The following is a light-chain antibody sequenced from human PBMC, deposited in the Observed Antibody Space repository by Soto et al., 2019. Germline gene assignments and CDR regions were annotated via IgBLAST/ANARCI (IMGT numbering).Light chain of an antibody. CDR1: SSDVGGYNY. J-gene: IGLJ3*02. V-gene: IGLV2-14*01. CDR3: SSYTSSSTYWV. CDR2: DVS. Sequence: QSVLTQPASVSGSPGQSITISCTGTSSDVGGYNYVSWYQQHPGKAPKLMILDVSSRPSGVSNRFSGSKSGNTASLTISGLQAEDEAHYFCSSYTSSSTYWVFGGGTKLTGL.